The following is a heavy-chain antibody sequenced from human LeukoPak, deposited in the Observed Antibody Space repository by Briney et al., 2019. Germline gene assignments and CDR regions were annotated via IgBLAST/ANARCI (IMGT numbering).Heavy chain of an antibody. CDR2: ISGSGGST. CDR1: GFTFSIYA. D-gene: IGHD3-22*01. J-gene: IGHJ3*02. Sequence: GGSLRLSCAASGFTFSIYAMGWVRQPPGKGLEWVSAISGSGGSTYYADYVKGRCTSSRDNLTNVLYLQKNSLKVEDTALYYCARSLFLSGYLDAFDIWGQGTVVTVSS. V-gene: IGHV3-23*01. CDR3: ARSLFLSGYLDAFDI.